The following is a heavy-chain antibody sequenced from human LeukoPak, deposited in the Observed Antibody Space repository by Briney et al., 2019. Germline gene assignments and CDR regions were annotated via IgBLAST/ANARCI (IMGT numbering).Heavy chain of an antibody. CDR1: GGSISSYY. CDR3: ARDQDYRGGYWFDP. J-gene: IGHJ5*02. CDR2: IYATGNT. D-gene: IGHD4-11*01. Sequence: SETLSLTCTVSGGSISSYYWNWIRQPAGKGLEWIGRIYATGNTKYNPSLKSRVTMSVDTSKNQFSLKLSSVTAADTAVYYCARDQDYRGGYWFDPWGQGTLVTVSS. V-gene: IGHV4-4*07.